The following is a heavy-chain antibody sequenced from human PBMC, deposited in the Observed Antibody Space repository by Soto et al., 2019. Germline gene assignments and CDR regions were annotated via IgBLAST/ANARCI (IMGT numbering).Heavy chain of an antibody. V-gene: IGHV3-74*01. J-gene: IGHJ4*02. CDR1: GFTFSSYW. D-gene: IGHD2-15*01. Sequence: EVQLVESGGGLVQPGGSLRLSCAASGFTFSSYWMHWVRQAPGKGLVWVSRINSDGSSKSYADSVKGRFTISRDNAKKTLYLQMNSLRAEDTAVYYCVRTSLVVAAATREDYWGQGTLVTVSS. CDR3: VRTSLVVAAATREDY. CDR2: INSDGSSK.